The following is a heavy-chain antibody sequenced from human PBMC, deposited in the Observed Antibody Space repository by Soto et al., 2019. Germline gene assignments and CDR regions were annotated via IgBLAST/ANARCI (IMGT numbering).Heavy chain of an antibody. CDR2: IYHSGST. CDR1: GGSISSGGYS. D-gene: IGHD6-19*01. Sequence: PSETLSLTCAVSGGSISSGGYSWSWIRQPPGKGLEWIGYIYHSGSTYYNPSLKSRVTISVDRSKNQFSLKLSSVTAADTAVYYCARLRYSSGWTYFDYWGQGTLVTVSS. V-gene: IGHV4-30-2*01. J-gene: IGHJ4*02. CDR3: ARLRYSSGWTYFDY.